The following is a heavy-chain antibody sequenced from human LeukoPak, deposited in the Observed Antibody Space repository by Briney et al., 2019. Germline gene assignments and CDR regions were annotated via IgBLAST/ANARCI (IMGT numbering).Heavy chain of an antibody. CDR3: ASPGPAAADY. Sequence: GGSRRLSFAAPEFPFGNYGSHWFRQPPGKGREWVANIKQDGSEKYYVVSVKGRFTISRDNAKNSLYLQMNNLRAEDTAVYYCASPGPAAADYWGQGTLVTVSS. V-gene: IGHV3-7*03. J-gene: IGHJ4*02. D-gene: IGHD6-13*01. CDR2: IKQDGSEK. CDR1: EFPFGNYG.